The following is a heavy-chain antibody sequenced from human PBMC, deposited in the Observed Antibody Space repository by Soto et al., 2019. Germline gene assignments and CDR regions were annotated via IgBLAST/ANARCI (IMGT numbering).Heavy chain of an antibody. D-gene: IGHD6-6*01. CDR3: ARDPLGSSSKFDY. V-gene: IGHV1-2*02. J-gene: IGHJ4*02. CDR2: INPNSGGT. Sequence: ASVKVSCKASGYTFTGYYMHWVRQAPGQGLEWMGWINPNSGGTNYAQKFQGRVTMTRDTSISTAYMELSRLRSDDTAVYYCARDPLGSSSKFDYWGQGTLVTSPQ. CDR1: GYTFTGYY.